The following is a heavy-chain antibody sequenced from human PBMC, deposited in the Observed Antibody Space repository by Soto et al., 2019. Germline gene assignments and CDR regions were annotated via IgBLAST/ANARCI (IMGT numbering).Heavy chain of an antibody. D-gene: IGHD2-2*02. CDR1: GFTFSSYS. J-gene: IGHJ4*02. CDR2: ISSSSSYI. CDR3: ATRFYTSGVLFDY. Sequence: PGGSLRLSCAASGFTFSSYSMNWVRQAPGKGLEWVSSISSSSSYIYYADSVKGRFTISRDNAKNTLYLQMNSLRTEDTAVYYCATRFYTSGVLFDYWGQGTPVTVSS. V-gene: IGHV3-21*04.